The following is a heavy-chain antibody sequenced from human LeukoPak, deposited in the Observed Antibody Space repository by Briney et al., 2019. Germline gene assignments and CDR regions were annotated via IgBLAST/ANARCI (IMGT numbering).Heavy chain of an antibody. D-gene: IGHD2-15*01. Sequence: GGSLRLSCAASGVTFSNAWMSWVRQAPGKGLELVGRIKSKTDGGTTDYAAPVKGRFTISRDDSKNTLYLQMNSLKTEDTAVYYCTTVDLVVAASDYWGQGTLVTVSS. CDR2: IKSKTDGGTT. CDR3: TTVDLVVAASDY. CDR1: GVTFSNAW. V-gene: IGHV3-15*01. J-gene: IGHJ4*02.